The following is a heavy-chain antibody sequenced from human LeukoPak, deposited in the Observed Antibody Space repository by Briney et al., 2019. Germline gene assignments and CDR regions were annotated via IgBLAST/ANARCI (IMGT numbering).Heavy chain of an antibody. CDR3: ATSRTFDY. V-gene: IGHV3-48*04. CDR2: ISSSSSTI. D-gene: IGHD1-1*01. Sequence: GGSLRLSCAASGFTLSSYSMNWVRQAPGKGLERVSYISSSSSTIYYADSVKGRFTMSRDNAKNTVYLQMNSLRAEDTAVYYCATSRTFDYWGQGTLVTVSS. J-gene: IGHJ4*02. CDR1: GFTLSSYS.